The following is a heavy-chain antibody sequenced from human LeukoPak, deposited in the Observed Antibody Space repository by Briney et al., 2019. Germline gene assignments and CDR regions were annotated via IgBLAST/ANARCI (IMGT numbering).Heavy chain of an antibody. CDR1: GGSFSGYY. V-gene: IGHV4-34*01. CDR2: INHSGST. J-gene: IGHJ4*02. D-gene: IGHD1-26*01. CDR3: ARVRGSLPGNY. Sequence: SETLSLTCAVYGGSFSGYYWSWIRQPPGKGLEWIGEINHSGSTNYNPSLKSRVTISVDTSKNQFSLKLSSVTAADTAVYYCARVRGSLPGNYWGQGTLVTVSS.